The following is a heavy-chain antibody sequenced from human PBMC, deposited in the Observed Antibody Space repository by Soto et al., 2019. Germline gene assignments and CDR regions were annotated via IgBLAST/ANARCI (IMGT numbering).Heavy chain of an antibody. CDR1: GGAISVYF. CDR2: IYYDGNT. V-gene: IGHV4-59*01. CDR3: ARARSGYNIDAFDI. Sequence: SETLSLTCIVSGGAISVYFWSWIRQPPGKGLEWIGHIYYDGNTNYKPSLESRLTMSVDTSKNQISLMLRSVTAADTAVYYCARARSGYNIDAFDIWGQGTRIPVSS. J-gene: IGHJ3*02. D-gene: IGHD1-1*01.